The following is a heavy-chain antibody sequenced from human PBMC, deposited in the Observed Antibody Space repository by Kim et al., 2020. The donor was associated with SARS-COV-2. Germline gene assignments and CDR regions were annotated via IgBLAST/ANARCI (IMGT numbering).Heavy chain of an antibody. CDR2: T. D-gene: IGHD3-22*01. V-gene: IGHV3-23*01. CDR3: AAYYYDVSGFDY. Sequence: TYSAESVKGRFTISRDNSQDTVYLQMNRLSANDTAVYYCAAYYYDVSGFDYWGQGALVTVSS. J-gene: IGHJ4*02.